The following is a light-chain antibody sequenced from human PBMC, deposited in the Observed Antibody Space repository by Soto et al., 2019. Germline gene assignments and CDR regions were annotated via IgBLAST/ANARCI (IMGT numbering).Light chain of an antibody. CDR1: QSVLYSSNNKNY. CDR3: MQPLQTPLT. V-gene: IGKV4-1*01. J-gene: IGKJ4*01. Sequence: DIVMTQSPDSLAVSLGERATINCKSSQSVLYSSNNKNYLAWYQQKPGQPPKLLIYWASTRESGVPDRFSGSGSGTDFTLKISRVEAEDVGVYYCMQPLQTPLTFGGGTKVDI. CDR2: WAS.